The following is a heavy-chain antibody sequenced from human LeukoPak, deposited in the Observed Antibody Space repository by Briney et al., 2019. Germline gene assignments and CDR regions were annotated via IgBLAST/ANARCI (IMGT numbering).Heavy chain of an antibody. D-gene: IGHD2-2*01. V-gene: IGHV4-4*07. CDR3: AGRYCSSTSCPKDGYYYYYMDV. J-gene: IGHJ6*03. Sequence: SETLSLTCTVSGGSISSYYWSWIRQPAGKGLEWIGRIYTSGSTNYNPSLKSRVTISVDTSKNQFSLKLSSVTAADTAVYYCAGRYCSSTSCPKDGYYYYYMDVWGKGTTVTVPS. CDR2: IYTSGST. CDR1: GGSISSYY.